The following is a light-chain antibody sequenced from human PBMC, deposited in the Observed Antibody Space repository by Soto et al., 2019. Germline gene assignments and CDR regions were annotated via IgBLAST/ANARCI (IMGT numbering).Light chain of an antibody. CDR1: QSVLYSTNDKNY. CDR3: PQSLSRVT. V-gene: IGKV4-1*01. Sequence: DIVMTQSPDSLAVSLGGRATINCKSSQSVLYSTNDKNYLAWFQQKPGQPPKLLIYWASTRESGVPDRFSGSGSGTDFTLTISSLQAEDVAVYYCPQSLSRVTFGGGTKVEIK. J-gene: IGKJ4*01. CDR2: WAS.